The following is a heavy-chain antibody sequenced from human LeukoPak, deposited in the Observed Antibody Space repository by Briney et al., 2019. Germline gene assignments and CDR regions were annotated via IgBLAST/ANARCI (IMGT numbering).Heavy chain of an antibody. CDR1: GGSFSGYY. CDR3: ARGVRIRTMVRGVPLDY. D-gene: IGHD3-10*01. V-gene: IGHV4-34*01. J-gene: IGHJ4*02. Sequence: SETLSLTCAVYGGSFSGYYWSWIRQPPGKGLEWIGEINHSGSTNYNPSLKSRGTISVGTSKNQFSLKLSSVTAADTAVYYCARGVRIRTMVRGVPLDYWGQGTLVTVSS. CDR2: INHSGST.